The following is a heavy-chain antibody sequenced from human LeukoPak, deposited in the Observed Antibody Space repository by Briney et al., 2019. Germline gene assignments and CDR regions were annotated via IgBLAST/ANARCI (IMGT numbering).Heavy chain of an antibody. CDR3: ARDRVADSSGPFDY. V-gene: IGHV3-21*01. CDR1: GFTFSRYS. D-gene: IGHD6-19*01. J-gene: IGHJ4*02. Sequence: GGSLRLSCAASGFTFSRYSMIWVRQAPGKGLEWVSSISSSSSYIYYADSVKGRFTISRDNAKNSLYLQMNSLRAEDTAVYYCARDRVADSSGPFDYWGQGTLVTVSS. CDR2: ISSSSSYI.